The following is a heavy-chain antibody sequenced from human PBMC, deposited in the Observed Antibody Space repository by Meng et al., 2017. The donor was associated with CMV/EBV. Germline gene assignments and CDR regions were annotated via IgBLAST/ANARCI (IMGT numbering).Heavy chain of an antibody. V-gene: IGHV3-9*01. CDR3: AKGHSSSGFYYYYGMDV. D-gene: IGHD6-6*01. J-gene: IGHJ6*02. CDR1: GFTFDDYA. CDR2: ISWNSGSI. Sequence: SLKISCAASGFTFDDYAMHWVRQAPGKGLEWVSGISWNSGSICYADSVKGRFTISRDNAKNSLYLQMNSLRAEDTALYYCAKGHSSSGFYYYYGMDVWGQGTTVTVSS.